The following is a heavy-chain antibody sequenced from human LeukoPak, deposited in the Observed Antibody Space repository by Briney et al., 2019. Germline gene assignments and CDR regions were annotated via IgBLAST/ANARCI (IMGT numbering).Heavy chain of an antibody. CDR1: GYTHTELS. CDR2: FDPEDGET. CDR3: ATVSLTGTDAFDI. J-gene: IGHJ3*02. D-gene: IGHD3-9*01. Sequence: ASVKVSCKVSGYTHTELSMHWVRQAPGKGLEWVGGFDPEDGETIYAQKFQGRVTMTEDTSTDTAYMELSSLRSEDTAVYYCATVSLTGTDAFDIWGQGTMVTVFS. V-gene: IGHV1-24*01.